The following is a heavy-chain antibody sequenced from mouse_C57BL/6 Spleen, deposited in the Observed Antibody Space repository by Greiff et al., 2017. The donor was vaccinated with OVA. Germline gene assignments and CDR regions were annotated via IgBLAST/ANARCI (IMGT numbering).Heavy chain of an antibody. CDR3: ARTGQLRLNYAMDY. CDR1: GYTFTSYW. D-gene: IGHD3-2*02. V-gene: IGHV1-69*01. Sequence: VQLQQPGAELVMPGASVKLSCKASGYTFTSYWMHWVKQRPGQGLEWIGEIDPSDSYTNYNQKFKGKSTLTVDKSSSTAYMQLSSLTSEDSAVYYCARTGQLRLNYAMDYWGQGTSVTVSS. J-gene: IGHJ4*01. CDR2: IDPSDSYT.